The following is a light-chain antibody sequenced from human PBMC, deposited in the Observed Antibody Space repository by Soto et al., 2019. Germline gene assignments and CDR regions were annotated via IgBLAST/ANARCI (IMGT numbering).Light chain of an antibody. J-gene: IGLJ7*01. Sequence: QAVVTQEPSLTVSPGGTVTLTCGSSTGAVTSGHYPYWFQQKPGQAPRTLIYDTSNKPSWTPARFSGALLGGKAALTLSGAQPEDEAGYYCLLSSSGAPPVFGGGTQLTVL. V-gene: IGLV7-46*01. CDR1: TGAVTSGHY. CDR2: DTS. CDR3: LLSSSGAPPV.